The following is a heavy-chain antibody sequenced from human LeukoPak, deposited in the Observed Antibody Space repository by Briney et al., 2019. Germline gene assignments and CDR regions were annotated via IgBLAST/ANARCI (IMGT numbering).Heavy chain of an antibody. CDR1: GGSISSYY. CDR3: ARAYYDFWSGDMGIYYYYYMDV. D-gene: IGHD3-3*01. J-gene: IGHJ6*03. V-gene: IGHV4-59*01. Sequence: SETLSLTCPVSGGSISSYYWSWIRQPPGKGLEWIGYIYYSGSTNYNPSLKSRVTISVDTSKNQFSLKLSSVTAADTAVYYCARAYYDFWSGDMGIYYYYYMDVWGKGTTVTVSS. CDR2: IYYSGST.